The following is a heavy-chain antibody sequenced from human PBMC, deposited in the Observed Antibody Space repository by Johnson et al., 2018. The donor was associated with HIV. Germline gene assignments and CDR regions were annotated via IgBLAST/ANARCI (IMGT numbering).Heavy chain of an antibody. Sequence: QVQLLESGGGVVQPGRSLRLSCAASGFTFSSYAMHWVRQAPGKGLEWVAVISYDGSEKYFADSVKGRFTISRDNSKNTLYLQMNSLRAEETAVYYLSKDPGRRGPHSFYFLGQGTMVTVSS. CDR1: GFTFSSYA. CDR3: SKDPGRRGPHSFYF. J-gene: IGHJ3*01. D-gene: IGHD2-15*01. CDR2: ISYDGSEK. V-gene: IGHV3-30*04.